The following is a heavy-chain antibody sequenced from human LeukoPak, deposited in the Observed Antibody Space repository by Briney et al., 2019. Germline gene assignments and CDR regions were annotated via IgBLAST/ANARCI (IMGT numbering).Heavy chain of an antibody. D-gene: IGHD3-3*01. CDR1: GFTFSSYS. J-gene: IGHJ4*02. Sequence: PGGSLRLSCAASGFTFSSYSMNWVRQAPGKGLEWVSYISSSGSTIYYADSVKGRFTISRDNAKNSLYLQMNSLRAEDTAVYYCARDRFWSGYYTGSYWGQGTLVTVSS. CDR2: ISSSGSTI. V-gene: IGHV3-48*04. CDR3: ARDRFWSGYYTGSY.